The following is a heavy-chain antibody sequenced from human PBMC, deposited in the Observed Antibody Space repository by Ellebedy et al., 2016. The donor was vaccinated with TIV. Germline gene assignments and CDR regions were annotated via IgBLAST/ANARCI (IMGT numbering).Heavy chain of an antibody. J-gene: IGHJ3*02. V-gene: IGHV3-7*01. Sequence: GGSLRLSCAASGFTFSSYWMSWVRQAPGKGLEWVANINQDGNEKYYVGSLKGRFTISRDNAKNSLFLQMNSLRAEDTSVYYCATDGSYGDYRSPAHAFVMWGQGTMVTVSS. D-gene: IGHD4-17*01. CDR3: ATDGSYGDYRSPAHAFVM. CDR1: GFTFSSYW. CDR2: INQDGNEK.